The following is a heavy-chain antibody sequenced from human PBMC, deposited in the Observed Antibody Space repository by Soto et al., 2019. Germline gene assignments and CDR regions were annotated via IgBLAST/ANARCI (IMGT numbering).Heavy chain of an antibody. D-gene: IGHD1-1*01. CDR3: ARLPERPLFYYYMDV. CDR2: ISYSGGD. J-gene: IGHJ6*03. Sequence: SETLSLTCTVSGGSVRSDHWTWIRQSPGKGLEYIGLISYSGGDKYNPSFKSRVAISVDTSKNQFSLKLRSVTAADTAVYYCARLPERPLFYYYMDVWGEGTTVTVSS. CDR1: GGSVRSDH. V-gene: IGHV4-59*08.